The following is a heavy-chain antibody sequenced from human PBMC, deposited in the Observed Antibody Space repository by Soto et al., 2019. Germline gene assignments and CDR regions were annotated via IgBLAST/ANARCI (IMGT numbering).Heavy chain of an antibody. CDR2: ISASGSST. V-gene: IGHV3-23*01. Sequence: EVQLLDSGGGLVQPGGSLRLSCAASGFTFSSYVMSWVRQAPGKGLEWVSTISASGSSTYYADAVKGRFTISRSNSKNTLYLQMNSLRHEDTAVYYYGKEGALGLDYFDYWGQGTLVTVSS. CDR3: GKEGALGLDYFDY. D-gene: IGHD3-16*01. J-gene: IGHJ4*02. CDR1: GFTFSSYV.